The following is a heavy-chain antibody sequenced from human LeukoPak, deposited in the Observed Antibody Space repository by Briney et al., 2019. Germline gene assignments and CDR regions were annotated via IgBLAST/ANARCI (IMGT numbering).Heavy chain of an antibody. CDR3: AKDLTYTYASGSSPTTLS. Sequence: GGSLRLSCAASGFTFSSYGMHWVRQAPGKGLEWVAFIRYDGSNKYYADSVKGRFTISRDNSKNTLYLQMNSLRVEDTAMYYCAKDLTYTYASGSSPTTLSWGQGTTVIVSS. V-gene: IGHV3-30*02. CDR2: IRYDGSNK. CDR1: GFTFSSYG. J-gene: IGHJ3*01. D-gene: IGHD3-10*01.